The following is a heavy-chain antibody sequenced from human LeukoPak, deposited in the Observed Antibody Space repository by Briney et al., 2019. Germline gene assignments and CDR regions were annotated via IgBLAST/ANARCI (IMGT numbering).Heavy chain of an antibody. CDR3: ARDSRSYERSGYYHFDY. Sequence: SETLSLTCTVSGASLIRYYWNCIRPPPGGGWERIGYLYYNGSPNYDPSLKSRVTMSQDTSKNQFSLKLTSVTAADTAVYYCARDSRSYERSGYYHFDYWGQGSLVTVSS. CDR2: LYYNGSP. J-gene: IGHJ4*02. V-gene: IGHV4-59*01. CDR1: GASLIRYY. D-gene: IGHD3-22*01.